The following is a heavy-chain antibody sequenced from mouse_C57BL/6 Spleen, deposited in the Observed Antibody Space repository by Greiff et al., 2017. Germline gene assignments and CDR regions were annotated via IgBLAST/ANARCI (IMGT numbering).Heavy chain of an antibody. D-gene: IGHD2-5*01. Sequence: EVKLVESGPGLVKPSQSLSLTCSVTGYSITSGYYWNWIRQFPGNKLEWMGYISYDGSNNYNPSLKNRISITRDTSKNQFFLKLNSVTTEDTATYYCASYYSNYGFDYWGQGTTLTVSS. CDR2: ISYDGSN. CDR3: ASYYSNYGFDY. V-gene: IGHV3-6*01. J-gene: IGHJ2*01. CDR1: GYSITSGYY.